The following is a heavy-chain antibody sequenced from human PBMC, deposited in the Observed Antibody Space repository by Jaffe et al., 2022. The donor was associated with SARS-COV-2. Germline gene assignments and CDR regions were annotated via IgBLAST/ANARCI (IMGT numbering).Heavy chain of an antibody. CDR2: IRPDDSDS. J-gene: IGHJ4*02. V-gene: IGHV5-51*01. CDR3: ASRYSAYDPFDY. D-gene: IGHD5-12*01. Sequence: EVQLVQSEAEVKKPGESLKISCKGSGDRFTSRWIGWVRQMPGKGLEWMGIIRPDDSDSRYSPSFQGQVTFSVDKSINTAYLEWSSLKATDTAIYYCASRYSAYDPFDYWGQGTLVTVSS. CDR1: GDRFTSRW.